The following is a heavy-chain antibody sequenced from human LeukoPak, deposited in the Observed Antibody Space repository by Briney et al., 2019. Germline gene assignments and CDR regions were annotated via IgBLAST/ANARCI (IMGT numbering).Heavy chain of an antibody. CDR3: AKDKRHSGYDAAFDI. D-gene: IGHD5-12*01. CDR2: ISWNSGSI. J-gene: IGHJ3*02. V-gene: IGHV3-9*01. Sequence: PGGSLRLSCAASGFTFDDYAMHWVRQAPGKGLEWVSGISWNSGSIGYADSVKGRFTISRDNAKNSLYLQMNSLRAEDTALYYCAKDKRHSGYDAAFDIWGQGTMVTVSS. CDR1: GFTFDDYA.